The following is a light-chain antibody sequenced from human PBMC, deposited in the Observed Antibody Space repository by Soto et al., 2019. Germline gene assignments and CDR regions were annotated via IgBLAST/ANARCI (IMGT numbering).Light chain of an antibody. V-gene: IGLV2-14*01. CDR1: SSDVGGYNY. J-gene: IGLJ1*01. Sequence: QSVLTQPASVSGSPGQSITISCTGTSSDVGGYNYVSWYQQHPGKAPKLMIYDVSNRPSGVSNRFSGSKSGNTASLTISGLQPADEANYYCSSYSSSSTLFYVFGTGTKVTIL. CDR3: SSYSSSSTLFYV. CDR2: DVS.